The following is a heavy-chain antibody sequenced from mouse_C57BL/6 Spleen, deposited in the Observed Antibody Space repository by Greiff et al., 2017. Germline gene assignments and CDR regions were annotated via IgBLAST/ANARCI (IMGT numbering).Heavy chain of an antibody. CDR2: IYPGDGDT. Sequence: VQLQQSGPELVKPGASVKISCKASGYAFSSSWMNWVKQRPGKGLEWIGRIYPGDGDTNYNGKFKGKATLTADKSSSTAYMQLSSLTSEDSAVXFCAIYSNYDYYAMDYWGQGTSVTVSS. J-gene: IGHJ4*01. CDR3: AIYSNYDYYAMDY. V-gene: IGHV1-82*01. D-gene: IGHD2-5*01. CDR1: GYAFSSSW.